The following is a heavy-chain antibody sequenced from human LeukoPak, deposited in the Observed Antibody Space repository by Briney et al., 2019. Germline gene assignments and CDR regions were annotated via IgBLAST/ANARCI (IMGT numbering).Heavy chain of an antibody. CDR3: AREGSSGWYDWFDP. J-gene: IGHJ5*02. CDR1: GFTFSSYS. V-gene: IGHV3-48*01. D-gene: IGHD6-19*01. CDR2: ISSSSSTI. Sequence: GGSLRLSCAASGFTFSSYSMNWVRQAPGKGLEWVSYISSSSSTIYYADSVKGRFTISRDNAKNSLYLQMNSLRAEDTAAYYCAREGSSGWYDWFDPWGQGTLVTVSS.